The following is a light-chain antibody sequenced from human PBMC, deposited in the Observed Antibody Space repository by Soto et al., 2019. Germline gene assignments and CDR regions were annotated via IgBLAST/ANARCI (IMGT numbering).Light chain of an antibody. J-gene: IGKJ2*01. Sequence: IVLTQSPGTLSLSPGERATLSCRASQSVASRALAWYQQKPGQAPRLLMYSASKRATGIPDRFSGSGSGTDFTLTIIRLEPEDFAVYYCQQYGSSPPMYTFGQGTKLEIK. V-gene: IGKV3-20*01. CDR2: SAS. CDR1: QSVASRA. CDR3: QQYGSSPPMYT.